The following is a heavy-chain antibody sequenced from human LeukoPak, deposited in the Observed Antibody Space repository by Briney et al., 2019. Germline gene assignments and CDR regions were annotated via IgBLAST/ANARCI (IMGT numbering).Heavy chain of an antibody. V-gene: IGHV1-69*05. D-gene: IGHD3-10*01. CDR2: IIPIFGTA. CDR1: GGTFSSYA. CDR3: ARDRSRFGELLDFDY. Sequence: SVKVSCKASGGTFSSYAISWVRQAPGQGLEWMGGIIPIFGTANYAQKFQGRDTITTDESTSTAYMELSSLRSEDTAVYYCARDRSRFGELLDFDYWGQGTLVTVSS. J-gene: IGHJ4*02.